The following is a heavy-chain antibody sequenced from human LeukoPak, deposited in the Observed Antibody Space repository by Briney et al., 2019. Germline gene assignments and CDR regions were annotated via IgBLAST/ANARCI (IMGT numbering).Heavy chain of an antibody. Sequence: GGSLRLSCAASGFTFSSYGMHWVRQAPGKGLEWVAVIWYDGSNKYYADSVKGRFTISRDNSKNTPYLQMNSLRAEDTAVYYCARDRGSGWYRDFDYWGQGTLVTVSS. V-gene: IGHV3-33*01. CDR3: ARDRGSGWYRDFDY. CDR2: IWYDGSNK. D-gene: IGHD6-19*01. J-gene: IGHJ4*02. CDR1: GFTFSSYG.